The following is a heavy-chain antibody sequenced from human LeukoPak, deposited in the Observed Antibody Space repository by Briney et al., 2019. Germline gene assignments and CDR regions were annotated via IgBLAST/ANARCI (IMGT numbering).Heavy chain of an antibody. D-gene: IGHD3-10*01. CDR3: AKDGPHYGSGSEFDY. CDR1: GFDFSIYG. Sequence: GGSLRLSCAASGFDFSIYGMHWVRQAPGKGLEWVAFIRYDGSNKYYADSVKGRFTISRDNSKNTLYLQMNSLRAEDTAVYYCAKDGPHYGSGSEFDYWGQGTLVTVSS. CDR2: IRYDGSNK. V-gene: IGHV3-30*02. J-gene: IGHJ4*02.